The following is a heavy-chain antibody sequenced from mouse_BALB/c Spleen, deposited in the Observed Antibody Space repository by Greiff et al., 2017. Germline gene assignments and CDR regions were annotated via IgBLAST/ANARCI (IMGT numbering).Heavy chain of an antibody. CDR1: GYTFTSYW. CDR2: IDPSDSET. J-gene: IGHJ4*01. D-gene: IGHD2-3*01. Sequence: QVQLQQPGAELVKPGAPVKLSCKASGYTFTSYWMNWVKQRPGRGLEWIGRIDPSDSETHYNQKFKDKATLTVDKSSSTAYIQLSSLTSEDSAVYYCARTDGYQFLYAMDYWGQGTSVTVSS. CDR3: ARTDGYQFLYAMDY. V-gene: IGHV1-69*02.